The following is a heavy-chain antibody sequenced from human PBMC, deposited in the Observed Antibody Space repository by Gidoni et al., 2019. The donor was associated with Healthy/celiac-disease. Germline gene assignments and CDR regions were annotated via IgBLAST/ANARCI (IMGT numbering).Heavy chain of an antibody. J-gene: IGHJ6*02. V-gene: IGHV3-74*01. CDR3: ARVEGNWNYAYYGMDV. D-gene: IGHD1-7*01. Sequence: EVQLVESGGGLVQPGGSLRLSCAASGFTFSSYWMHWVRQAPGTGLVWVSRINRDGSSTSYADSVKGRFTISRDNAKNTLYLQMNSLRAEDTAVYYCARVEGNWNYAYYGMDVWGQGTTVTVSS. CDR2: INRDGSST. CDR1: GFTFSSYW.